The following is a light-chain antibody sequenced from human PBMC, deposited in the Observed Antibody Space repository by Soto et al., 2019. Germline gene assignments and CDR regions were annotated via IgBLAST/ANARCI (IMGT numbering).Light chain of an antibody. Sequence: PGQRVTISCTGSGSNIGAGYDVHWYQQLPGTAPKLLIYGNSNRPSGVPDRFSGSKSGTSASLAITGLQAEDEADYYCQSYDSSLSQGVFGTGTKVTVL. CDR1: GSNIGAGYD. J-gene: IGLJ1*01. CDR2: GNS. V-gene: IGLV1-40*01. CDR3: QSYDSSLSQGV.